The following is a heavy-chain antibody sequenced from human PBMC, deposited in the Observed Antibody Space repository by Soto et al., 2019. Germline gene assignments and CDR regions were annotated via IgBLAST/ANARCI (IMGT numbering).Heavy chain of an antibody. CDR2: INSDGSST. Sequence: GGSLRLSCEVSGFTFRSYWMHWVRQVPGKGLVWVSTINSDGSSTSYADSVKGRFTISRDNAKNTLYLQMNSLRAEDTAVYYCATSRSFDYWGQGTQVTVSS. CDR1: GFTFRSYW. V-gene: IGHV3-74*01. J-gene: IGHJ4*02. CDR3: ATSRSFDY.